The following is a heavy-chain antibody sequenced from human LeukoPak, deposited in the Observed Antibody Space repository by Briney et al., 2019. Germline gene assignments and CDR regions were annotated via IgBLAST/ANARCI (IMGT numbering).Heavy chain of an antibody. CDR1: GFTFSNSA. Sequence: PGGSLRLSCAASGFTFSNSATSWVRQAPGKGLEWVSTLSGSGITTYYADFVKGRFTISRDNSKNTLYLQMNSLRAEDTAVYYCAKGIYSSGWSYFDYWGHGTLVTVSS. D-gene: IGHD6-19*01. CDR2: LSGSGITT. J-gene: IGHJ4*01. V-gene: IGHV3-23*01. CDR3: AKGIYSSGWSYFDY.